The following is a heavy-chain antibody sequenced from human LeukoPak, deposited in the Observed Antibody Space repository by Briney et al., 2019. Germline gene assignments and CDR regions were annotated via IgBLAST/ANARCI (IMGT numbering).Heavy chain of an antibody. Sequence: PGRSLRLSCAASGFTFSSYAMHWVRQAPGKGLEWVAVISYDGSNKYYADSVKGRFTISRDNSKNTLYLQMNSLRAEDTAVYYCARGYGDSGFDYWGQGTLVTVSS. J-gene: IGHJ4*02. CDR2: ISYDGSNK. V-gene: IGHV3-30-3*01. CDR1: GFTFSSYA. CDR3: ARGYGDSGFDY. D-gene: IGHD4-17*01.